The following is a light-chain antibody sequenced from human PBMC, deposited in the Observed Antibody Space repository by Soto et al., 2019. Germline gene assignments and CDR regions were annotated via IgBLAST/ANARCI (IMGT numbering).Light chain of an antibody. CDR3: QQYGNSPQT. Sequence: EILMTQSPDTLSVSPGESATLSCRASQRVYSNLAWYQQRPGQAPRLLIYGASTRATGVPARFSGRGSGTDFTLTISRLEPEDFAVYYCQQYGNSPQTFGQGTKVDI. V-gene: IGKV3-15*01. CDR1: QRVYSN. CDR2: GAS. J-gene: IGKJ1*01.